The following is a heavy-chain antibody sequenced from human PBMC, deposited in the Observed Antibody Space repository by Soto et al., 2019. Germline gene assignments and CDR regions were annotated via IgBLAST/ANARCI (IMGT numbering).Heavy chain of an antibody. CDR2: ISYDENNE. J-gene: IGHJ3*02. Sequence: QVQLVESGGGVVQPGKSLRLSCAASGFTFRSYGMHWVRQAPGKGLEWVAFISYDENNEYYADSVKGRFTISRDNSRDTRWLQMNSLRSEDTAVYYCYGKRAMASLHGGAFDKWGQGTMVTVSS. CDR1: GFTFRSYG. D-gene: IGHD3-10*01. V-gene: IGHV3-30*03. CDR3: YGKRAMASLHGGAFDK.